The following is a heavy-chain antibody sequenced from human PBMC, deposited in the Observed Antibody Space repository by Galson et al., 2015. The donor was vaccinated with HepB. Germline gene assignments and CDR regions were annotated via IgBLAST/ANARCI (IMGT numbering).Heavy chain of an antibody. D-gene: IGHD4-17*01. CDR3: TRRYGDYVGRYYFDY. Sequence: SLRLSCAASGFTFSGSAMHWVRQASGKGLEWVGRIRSKANSYATAYAASVKGRFTISRDDSKNTAYLQMNSLKTEDTAVYYCTRRYGDYVGRYYFDYWGQGTLVTVSS. CDR1: GFTFSGSA. CDR2: IRSKANSYAT. V-gene: IGHV3-73*01. J-gene: IGHJ4*02.